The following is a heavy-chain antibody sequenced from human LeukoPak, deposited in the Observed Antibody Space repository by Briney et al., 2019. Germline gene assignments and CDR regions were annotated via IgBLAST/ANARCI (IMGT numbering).Heavy chain of an antibody. CDR3: ARGLGYYDILTGYYSNWFDP. Sequence: SETLSLTCAVYGGSFSGYYWSWIRQPPGKGLELIGEINHSGSTNYNPSLKSRVTISVDTSKNQFSLKLSSVTAADTAVYYCARGLGYYDILTGYYSNWFDPWSQGTLVTVSS. D-gene: IGHD3-9*01. V-gene: IGHV4-34*01. J-gene: IGHJ5*02. CDR2: INHSGST. CDR1: GGSFSGYY.